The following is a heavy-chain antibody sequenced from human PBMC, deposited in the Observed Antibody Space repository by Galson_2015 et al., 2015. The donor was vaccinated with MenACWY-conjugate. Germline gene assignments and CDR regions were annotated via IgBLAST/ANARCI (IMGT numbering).Heavy chain of an antibody. CDR2: MFYTGIT. D-gene: IGHD5-24*01. Sequence: ETLSLTCSVSGGSISSDKCYWAWIRQTPGKGLEWIGSMFYTGITYFSPSFERRATISKDTSKNQVSLNLRFVTAADTAVYFCARARGYNSYYYYGL. CDR3: ARARGYNSYYYYGL. J-gene: IGHJ6*01. CDR1: GGSISSDKCY. V-gene: IGHV4-39*07.